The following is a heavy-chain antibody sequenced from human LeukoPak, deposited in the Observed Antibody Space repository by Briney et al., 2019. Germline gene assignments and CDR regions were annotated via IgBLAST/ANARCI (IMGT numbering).Heavy chain of an antibody. D-gene: IGHD2-15*01. J-gene: IGHJ4*02. CDR3: AKSGLNRFDY. CDR1: GFTFSNYA. V-gene: IGHV3-23*01. CDR2: ISGSGRGGAT. Sequence: GGSLRLSCAASGFTFSNYAMSWVRQAPGKGLEWVSNISGSGRGGATYYADSVKGRFTISRDNSKNTLYLQMNSLRAEDTAVYYCAKSGLNRFDYWGQGTLVTVSS.